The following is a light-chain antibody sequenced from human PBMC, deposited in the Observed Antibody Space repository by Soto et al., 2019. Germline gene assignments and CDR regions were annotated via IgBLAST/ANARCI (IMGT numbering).Light chain of an antibody. CDR3: CSYAGSSTLWV. J-gene: IGLJ3*02. CDR2: EVN. Sequence: QSVLTQPASVSGSPGQSITISCTGTSTDVGSYDLVSWYQQHPGKAPRLMIYEVNKRPSGVSNRFSGSKSGNTASLTISGLQPEDEADFYCCSYAGSSTLWVFGGGTQLTVL. CDR1: STDVGSYDL. V-gene: IGLV2-23*02.